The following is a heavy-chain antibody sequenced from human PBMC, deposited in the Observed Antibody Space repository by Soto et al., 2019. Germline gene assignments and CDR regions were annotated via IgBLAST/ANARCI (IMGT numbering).Heavy chain of an antibody. D-gene: IGHD6-19*01. CDR1: GDSLTELS. V-gene: IGHV1-24*01. J-gene: IGHJ4*02. CDR2: FDPEDGET. CDR3: AKYASGWGSFDY. Sequence: ASVKVSCKVSGDSLTELSMHWVRQAPGKGLEWMGGFDPEDGETFYAQKFQGRVTMTEDTSTDTAYMELSSLRSEDTAVYYCAKYASGWGSFDYWGQGTLVTVSS.